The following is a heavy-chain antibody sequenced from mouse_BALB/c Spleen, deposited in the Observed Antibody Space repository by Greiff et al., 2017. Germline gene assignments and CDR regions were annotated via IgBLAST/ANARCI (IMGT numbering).Heavy chain of an antibody. Sequence: VQLQQSGAELVRPGALVKLSCKASGFNIKDYYMHWVKQRPEQGLEWIGWIDPENGNTIYDPKFQGKASITADTSSNTAYLQLSSLTSEDTAVYYCANYDYDGWFAYWGQGTLVTVSA. J-gene: IGHJ3*01. CDR3: ANYDYDGWFAY. CDR1: GFNIKDYY. CDR2: IDPENGNT. D-gene: IGHD2-4*01. V-gene: IGHV14-1*02.